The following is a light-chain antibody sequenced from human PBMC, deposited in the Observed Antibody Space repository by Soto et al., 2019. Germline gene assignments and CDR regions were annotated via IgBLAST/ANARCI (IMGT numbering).Light chain of an antibody. CDR1: PSLRTS. J-gene: IGKJ2*03. CDR3: QQNYSTLNS. CDR2: TAS. V-gene: IGKV1-39*01. Sequence: DIPVTQSPSSLSASVGDRVTITCRARPSLRTSLNWYQQRPGKPPKLVIQTASTLQSGVPSRFSCSGSGTDFTLTISSLQPEDFAAYYCQQNYSTLNSFGQGNKLEIK.